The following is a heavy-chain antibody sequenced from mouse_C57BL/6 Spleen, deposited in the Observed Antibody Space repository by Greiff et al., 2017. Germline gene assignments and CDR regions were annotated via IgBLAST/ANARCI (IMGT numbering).Heavy chain of an antibody. Sequence: EVQGVESGGGLVKPGGSLKLSCAASGFTFSSYAMSWVRQTPEKRLEWVATISDGGSYTYYPDNVKGRFTISRDNAKNNLYLQMSHLKSEDTAMYYCARDEGYYYGSSPYYFDYWGQGTTLTVSS. CDR3: ARDEGYYYGSSPYYFDY. D-gene: IGHD1-1*01. J-gene: IGHJ2*01. V-gene: IGHV5-4*01. CDR1: GFTFSSYA. CDR2: ISDGGSYT.